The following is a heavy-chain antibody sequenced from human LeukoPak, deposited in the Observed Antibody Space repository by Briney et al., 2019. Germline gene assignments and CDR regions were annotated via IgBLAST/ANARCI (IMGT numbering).Heavy chain of an antibody. J-gene: IGHJ5*02. CDR2: INWNSGSI. D-gene: IGHD5-12*01. Sequence: GGSLRLSCAASGFTFDDYAMHWVRQVPGKGLEWVSGINWNSGSIAYADSVKGRFTISRDNAKNSLYLQMNSLRVEDTALYHCVKDRVATIQNWFDPWGQGTLVTVSS. V-gene: IGHV3-9*01. CDR1: GFTFDDYA. CDR3: VKDRVATIQNWFDP.